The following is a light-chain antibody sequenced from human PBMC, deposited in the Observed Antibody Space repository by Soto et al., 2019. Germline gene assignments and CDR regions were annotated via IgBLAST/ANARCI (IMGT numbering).Light chain of an antibody. CDR2: AAS. CDR3: QQSHSIPLT. CDR1: QTISSY. V-gene: IGKV1-39*01. Sequence: DIQMTQSPSSLSASVGDRVTITCRPSQTISSYLNWYQQKPGKAPKLLIYAASSLQSGVPSRFSGSGSGTDFTLTISSLQPEDFATYYCQQSHSIPLTFGGGTKVEIK. J-gene: IGKJ4*01.